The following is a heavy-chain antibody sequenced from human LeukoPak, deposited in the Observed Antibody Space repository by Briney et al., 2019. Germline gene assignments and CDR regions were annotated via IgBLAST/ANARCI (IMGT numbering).Heavy chain of an antibody. CDR1: GGSISSSSYY. CDR3: SRSCRILDIVAKIRARLGGNGFDI. D-gene: IGHD5-12*01. Sequence: SETLSLTCTVSGGSISSSSYYWGWIRQPPGKGLEWIGSIYHSGSTYYNPSLKSRVTIAVETSKNQFSLKLRSLTAADKAGYYCSRSCRILDIVAKIRARLGGNGFDIWGQGTMVTVSS. V-gene: IGHV4-39*07. J-gene: IGHJ3*02. CDR2: IYHSGST.